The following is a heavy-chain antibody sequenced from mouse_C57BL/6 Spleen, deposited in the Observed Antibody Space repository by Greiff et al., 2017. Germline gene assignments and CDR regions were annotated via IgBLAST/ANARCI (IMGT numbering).Heavy chain of an antibody. CDR1: GYTFTSYC. Sequence: VQLQQPGTELVKPGASVKLSCKASGYTFTSYCMHWVKQRPGQGLEWIGNINPSNGCTNYNEKFKSKATLTVDKSSSTAYMQLSSLTSEDSAVYYCARSTITTVVGPLGYWGQGTTLTVSS. V-gene: IGHV1-53*01. J-gene: IGHJ2*01. CDR2: INPSNGCT. CDR3: ARSTITTVVGPLGY. D-gene: IGHD1-1*01.